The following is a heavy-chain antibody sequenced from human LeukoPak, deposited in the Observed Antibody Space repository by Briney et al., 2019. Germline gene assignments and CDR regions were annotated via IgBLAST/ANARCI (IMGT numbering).Heavy chain of an antibody. CDR1: GYTFTSYA. Sequence: SVKVSCKASGYTFTSYAISWVRQAPGQGLEWMGGIIPIFGTANYAQKFQGRVTITTDESTSTAYMELSSLRSEDTAVYYCARGPYDSSGYYYSFDHWGQGTLVTVSS. J-gene: IGHJ4*02. V-gene: IGHV1-69*05. D-gene: IGHD3-22*01. CDR3: ARGPYDSSGYYYSFDH. CDR2: IIPIFGTA.